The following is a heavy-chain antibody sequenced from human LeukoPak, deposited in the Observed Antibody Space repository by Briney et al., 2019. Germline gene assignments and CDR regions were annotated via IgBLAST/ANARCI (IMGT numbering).Heavy chain of an antibody. D-gene: IGHD3-9*01. CDR3: ASINYDILTGYTGFDY. CDR1: GGSISSYY. J-gene: IGHJ4*02. CDR2: IYYSGST. V-gene: IGHV4-59*08. Sequence: SETLSLTCTVSGGSISSYYWSWIRQPPGKGLERIGYIYYSGSTNYNPSLKSRVTISVDTSKNQFSLKPSSVTAADTAVYYCASINYDILTGYTGFDYWGQGTLVTVSS.